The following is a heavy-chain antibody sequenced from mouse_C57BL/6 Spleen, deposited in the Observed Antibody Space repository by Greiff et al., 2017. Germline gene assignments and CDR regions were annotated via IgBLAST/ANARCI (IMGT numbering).Heavy chain of an antibody. Sequence: VQLQQSGPELVKPGASVKISCKASGYAFSSSWMNWVKQRPGKGLEWIGRIYPGDGGTNYNGKFKGKATLTADKSSSTAYMQLSILTSEDSAVYFCARHGLYYFDYWGQGTTLTVSS. CDR2: IYPGDGGT. CDR3: ARHGLYYFDY. CDR1: GYAFSSSW. J-gene: IGHJ2*01. V-gene: IGHV1-82*01.